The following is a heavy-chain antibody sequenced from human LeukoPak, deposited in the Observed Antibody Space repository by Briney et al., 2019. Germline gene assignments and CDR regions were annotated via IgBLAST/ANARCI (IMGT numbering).Heavy chain of an antibody. CDR3: ARDRGSGWYETAFDY. J-gene: IGHJ4*02. Sequence: PSETLSLTCTVSGGSISSYYWSWIRQPPGKGLEWIGYIYYSGSTNYNPSLKSRVTISVDTSKNQFSPKLSSVTAADTAVYYCARDRGSGWYETAFDYWGQGTLVTVSS. V-gene: IGHV4-59*01. D-gene: IGHD6-19*01. CDR1: GGSISSYY. CDR2: IYYSGST.